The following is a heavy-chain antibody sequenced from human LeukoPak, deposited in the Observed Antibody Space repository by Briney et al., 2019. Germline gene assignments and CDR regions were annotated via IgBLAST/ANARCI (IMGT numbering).Heavy chain of an antibody. CDR1: GFTFSSYA. CDR2: ISYDGSNK. Sequence: GGSLRPSCAASGFTFSSYAMRWVRQAPGKGLEWVAVISYDGSNKYYADSVKGRFTISRDNSKNTLYLQMNSLRAEDTAVYYCAREAVVSAAPLATGAFDIWGQGTMVTVSS. D-gene: IGHD2-15*01. J-gene: IGHJ3*02. V-gene: IGHV3-30*04. CDR3: AREAVVSAAPLATGAFDI.